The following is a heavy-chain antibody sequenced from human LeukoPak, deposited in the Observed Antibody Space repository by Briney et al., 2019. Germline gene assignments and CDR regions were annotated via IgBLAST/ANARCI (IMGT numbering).Heavy chain of an antibody. D-gene: IGHD3-22*01. CDR2: IIPILGIA. CDR1: GGTFSSYT. V-gene: IGHV1-69*02. CDR3: ARLYDSSGYGIDP. Sequence: GSSVKVSCKASGGTFSSYTISWVRQAPGQGLEWTGRIIPILGIANYAQKFQGRVTITADKSTSTAYMEPSSLRSEDTAVYYCARLYDSSGYGIDPWGQGTLVTVSS. J-gene: IGHJ5*02.